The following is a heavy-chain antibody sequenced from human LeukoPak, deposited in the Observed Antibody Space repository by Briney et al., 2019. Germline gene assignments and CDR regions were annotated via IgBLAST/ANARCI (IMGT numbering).Heavy chain of an antibody. CDR1: GFTFSNYG. J-gene: IGHJ5*02. CDR2: ISYDGTHK. V-gene: IGHV3-30*03. D-gene: IGHD3-10*01. CDR3: ARERGSGSYHPFDP. Sequence: GRSLRLSCAASGFTFSNYGMHWVRQAPGKALEWVSVISYDGTHKYYADSVKGRFTISRDNAKNSLYLQMNSLRVDDTAVYYCARERGSGSYHPFDPWGQGTLATVSS.